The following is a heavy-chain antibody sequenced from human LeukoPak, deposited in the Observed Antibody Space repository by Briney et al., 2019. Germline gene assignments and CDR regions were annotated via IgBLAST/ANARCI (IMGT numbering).Heavy chain of an antibody. CDR2: IYYSGST. D-gene: IGHD6-13*01. J-gene: IGHJ1*01. CDR1: GGSISSSGYY. V-gene: IGHV4-39*01. CDR3: ATISSSWTEYFQH. Sequence: PSETLSLTRTVSGGSISSSGYYWGWIRQPPGKGLEWIGAIYYSGSTYYNPSLESRVAISADTSKHQLSLRLSSVTAAHTAVYYCATISSSWTEYFQHWGQGTLVTVSS.